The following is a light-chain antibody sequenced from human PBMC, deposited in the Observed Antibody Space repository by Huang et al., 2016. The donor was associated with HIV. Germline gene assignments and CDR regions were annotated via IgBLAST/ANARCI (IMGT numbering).Light chain of an antibody. V-gene: IGKV1-39*01. J-gene: IGKJ2*01. CDR2: AAY. CDR3: QQSDSTPYT. CDR1: QSFSSS. Sequence: DIQMTQSPSSLSASVGDRVTISCRSSQSFSSSLNWYQQRPGKAPKLLIYAAYSLQSGVPSRVSGSGSGTDFSLTINSLQPEDFATYYCQQSDSTPYTFGQGTKLEIK.